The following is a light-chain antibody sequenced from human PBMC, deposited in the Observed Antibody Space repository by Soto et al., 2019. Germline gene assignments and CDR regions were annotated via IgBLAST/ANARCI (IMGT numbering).Light chain of an antibody. CDR2: DIS. V-gene: IGLV2-14*01. CDR1: SSDVGGYNY. Sequence: QSALTQPASVSGSPGQSITISCTGTSSDVGGYNYVSWYQQHPGKATKLMIYDISNRPSGVSNRFSGSKSGNTASLTISGLQAEDEADYYCSSYTSSSTLENWVFGGGTKLTVL. CDR3: SSYTSSSTLENWV. J-gene: IGLJ3*02.